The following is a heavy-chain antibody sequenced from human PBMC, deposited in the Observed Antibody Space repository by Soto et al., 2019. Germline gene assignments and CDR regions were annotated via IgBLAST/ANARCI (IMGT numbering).Heavy chain of an antibody. CDR3: AKDEDSYETALVLAFLDC. Sequence: TSETLSLTCTVSGGSISSDDYYWSWILHPPGKGLEWIGYIYDSVTTYYNPSLKSRVTISVDTSKNHFSLKLSSVTAADTAVYYCAKDEDSYETALVLAFLDCWPPGTRATV. CDR2: IYDSVTT. D-gene: IGHD5-18*01. V-gene: IGHV4-30-4*01. CDR1: GGSISSDDYY. J-gene: IGHJ4*02.